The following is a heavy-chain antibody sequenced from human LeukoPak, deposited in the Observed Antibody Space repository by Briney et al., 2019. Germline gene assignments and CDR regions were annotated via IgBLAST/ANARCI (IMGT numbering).Heavy chain of an antibody. D-gene: IGHD2-8*01. CDR2: ISGSGIK. V-gene: IGHV3-48*03. J-gene: IGHJ3*02. CDR3: AREDTGVAFDI. Sequence: GGSPRLSCAASRFTFSSYEMNWVRQAPGKGLEWVSYISGSGIKHYADSVKGRFTISRDNAKNSLYLQMNSLRVEDTAVYYCAREDTGVAFDIWGQGTTVTV. CDR1: RFTFSSYE.